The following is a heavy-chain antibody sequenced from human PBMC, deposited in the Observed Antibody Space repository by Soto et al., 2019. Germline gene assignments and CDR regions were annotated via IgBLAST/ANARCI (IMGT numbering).Heavy chain of an antibody. CDR2: ISAYNGNT. D-gene: IGHD5-18*01. CDR3: ASGPPMVTGNYYYGMDV. CDR1: GYTFTSYG. J-gene: IGHJ6*02. Sequence: QVQLVQSGAEVKKPGASVKVSCKASGYTFTSYGISWVRQAPGQGLEWMGWISAYNGNTNYAQKLQGRVTMTTDTATRRAYMELRSLRADDTAVYYCASGPPMVTGNYYYGMDVWGQGTTVTVSS. V-gene: IGHV1-18*01.